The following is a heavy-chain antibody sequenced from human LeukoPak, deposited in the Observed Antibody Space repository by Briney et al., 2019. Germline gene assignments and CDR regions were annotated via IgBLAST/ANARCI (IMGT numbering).Heavy chain of an antibody. CDR3: AKVRSQQWLVAMWFDY. J-gene: IGHJ4*02. D-gene: IGHD6-19*01. CDR1: GFTFSSYG. V-gene: IGHV3-30*18. Sequence: GGSLRLSCAASGFTFSSYGMHWVSQAPGKGLEWVAVISYDGSNKYYADSVKGRFTISRDNSKNTLYLQMNSLRAEDTAVYYCAKVRSQQWLVAMWFDYWGQGTLVTVSS. CDR2: ISYDGSNK.